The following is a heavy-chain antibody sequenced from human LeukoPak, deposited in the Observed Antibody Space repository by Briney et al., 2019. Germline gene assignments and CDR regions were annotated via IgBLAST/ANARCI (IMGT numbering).Heavy chain of an antibody. D-gene: IGHD6-19*01. CDR3: AREVQDSSGWYVY. CDR2: IYYSGST. V-gene: IGHV4-59*01. Sequence: SETLSLTCTVSGGSISSYYWSWIRQPPGKGLEWIGYIYYSGSTNYNPSLKSRVTISVDTSKNQFSLKLSSVTAADTAVYYCAREVQDSSGWYVYWGQGTLVTVSS. CDR1: GGSISSYY. J-gene: IGHJ4*02.